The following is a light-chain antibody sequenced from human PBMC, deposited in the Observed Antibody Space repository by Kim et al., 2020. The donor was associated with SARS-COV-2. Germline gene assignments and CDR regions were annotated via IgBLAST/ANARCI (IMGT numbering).Light chain of an antibody. CDR1: SPASYY. V-gene: IGLV3-19*01. Sequence: ALGQTDKIKSHSDSPASYYASWYPQKPGQAPFLFFYGKNNPASGIPDRFSGSYSGNTASVTITAAQAEDEADYYCNSRETSANHWMFGGGTKLTVL. J-gene: IGLJ3*02. CDR2: GKN. CDR3: NSRETSANHWM.